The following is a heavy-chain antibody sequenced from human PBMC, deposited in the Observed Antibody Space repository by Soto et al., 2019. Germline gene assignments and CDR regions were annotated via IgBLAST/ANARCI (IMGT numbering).Heavy chain of an antibody. Sequence: QVQLVQSGAEVKKPGASVKVSCKVSGYTLTGLSMHWVRQAPGTGLVWMGGFDPADGKRIYAQKLQVRVTMTEDTATDTGYLELSSLRSEHTAVYYCATGETLGYCTNSLCVAWDEWGPGTLVPVAS. CDR3: ATGETLGYCTNSLCVAWDE. J-gene: IGHJ4*01. D-gene: IGHD2-8*01. V-gene: IGHV1-24*01. CDR2: FDPADGKR. CDR1: GYTLTGLS.